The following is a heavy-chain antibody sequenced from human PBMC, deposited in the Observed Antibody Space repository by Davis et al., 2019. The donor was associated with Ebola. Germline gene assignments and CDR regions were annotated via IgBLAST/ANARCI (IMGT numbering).Heavy chain of an antibody. CDR3: AKERHIVVVPAAILVDY. CDR2: IRSKANSYAT. J-gene: IGHJ4*02. Sequence: PGGSLRLSCAASGFTFSGSAKHWVLQASGKGLEWVGRIRSKANSYATAYAASVKGRFTISRDDSKNTAYLQMNSLRAEDTAVYYCAKERHIVVVPAAILVDYWGQGTLVTVSS. D-gene: IGHD2-2*02. CDR1: GFTFSGSA. V-gene: IGHV3-73*01.